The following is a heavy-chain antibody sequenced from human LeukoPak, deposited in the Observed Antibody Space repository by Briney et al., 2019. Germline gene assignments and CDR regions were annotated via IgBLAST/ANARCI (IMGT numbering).Heavy chain of an antibody. J-gene: IGHJ4*02. D-gene: IGHD6-19*01. CDR2: INGDGRTT. Sequence: GGSLRLSCAASGFTFSSYWMHWVRQAPGKGLMWVSRINGDGRTTNYADSVQGRFTISRDNAKNTLYLQMNSLTAEDTAVYYCARPGAVAATYYYDYWGQGTLVTVSS. CDR1: GFTFSSYW. V-gene: IGHV3-74*01. CDR3: ARPGAVAATYYYDY.